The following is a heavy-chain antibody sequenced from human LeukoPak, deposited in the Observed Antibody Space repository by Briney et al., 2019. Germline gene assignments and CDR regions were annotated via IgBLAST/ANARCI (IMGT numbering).Heavy chain of an antibody. CDR3: ARGFGGVIDVIDY. J-gene: IGHJ4*02. V-gene: IGHV1-2*02. D-gene: IGHD3-16*02. CDR1: GYTFTGYY. CDR2: INPNSGGT. Sequence: ASVKVSCKASGYTFTGYYMHWVRQAPGQGLEWMGWINPNSGGTNYAQKFQGRVTMTRDTSISTAYMELSRLGSDDTAVYYCARGFGGVIDVIDYWGQGTLVTVSS.